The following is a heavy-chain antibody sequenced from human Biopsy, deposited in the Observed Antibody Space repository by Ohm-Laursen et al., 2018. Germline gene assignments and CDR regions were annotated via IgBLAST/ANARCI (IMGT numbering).Heavy chain of an antibody. V-gene: IGHV4-59*08. J-gene: IGHJ4*02. D-gene: IGHD3-3*01. Sequence: SDTLSLTCSVSGGSIISYYWTWIRQPPGKGLEWIGHVYNGGITNYNPSLKSRVTISKDTSKNQFSLQVNSVTAADTAVYYCARQVDFWSGYVDYWGQGTLVAVSS. CDR2: VYNGGIT. CDR3: ARQVDFWSGYVDY. CDR1: GGSIISYY.